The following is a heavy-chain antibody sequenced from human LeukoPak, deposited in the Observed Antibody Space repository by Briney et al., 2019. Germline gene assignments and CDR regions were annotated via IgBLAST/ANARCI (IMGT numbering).Heavy chain of an antibody. CDR3: AKNQGDTAMGD. V-gene: IGHV3-30*18. Sequence: PGGSLRLSCAASGFTFSSYGMHWVRQAPGKGLEWVAVISYDGSNKYYADSVKGRFTISRDNSKNTLYLQMNSLRAEDTAVYYCAKNQGDTAMGDWGQGTLVTVSS. J-gene: IGHJ4*02. CDR1: GFTFSSYG. D-gene: IGHD5-18*01. CDR2: ISYDGSNK.